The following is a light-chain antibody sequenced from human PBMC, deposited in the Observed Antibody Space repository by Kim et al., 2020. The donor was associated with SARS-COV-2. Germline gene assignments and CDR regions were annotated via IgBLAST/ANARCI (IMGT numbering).Light chain of an antibody. CDR2: DVT. CDR3: CSYAGSYTRV. J-gene: IGLJ3*02. Sequence: GQSVTISCTGTSSDVGGYNYVSGYQQHPGKVPKLMIYDVTKRPSGVPDRFSGSKSGNTASLTISGLQADDEADYYCCSYAGSYTRVFGGGTQLTVL. CDR1: SSDVGGYNY. V-gene: IGLV2-11*03.